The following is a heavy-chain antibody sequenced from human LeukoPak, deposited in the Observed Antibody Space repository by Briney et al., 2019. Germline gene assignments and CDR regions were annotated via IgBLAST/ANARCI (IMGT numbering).Heavy chain of an antibody. Sequence: GGSLRLSCAASGFTFSSYAMSWVRQAPGKGLEWVSSINTDGSTTLYADSVKGRFTISRDNGKNTLYLQMNSLRAEDTAVYYCAGGVDYWGQGTLVTVSS. CDR3: AGGVDY. CDR1: GFTFSSYA. CDR2: INTDGSTT. J-gene: IGHJ4*02. V-gene: IGHV3-74*01.